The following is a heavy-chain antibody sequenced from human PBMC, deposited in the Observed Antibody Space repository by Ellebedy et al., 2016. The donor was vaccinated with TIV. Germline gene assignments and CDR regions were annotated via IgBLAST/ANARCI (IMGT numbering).Heavy chain of an antibody. CDR2: ISSSGTYI. J-gene: IGHJ4*02. Sequence: GESLKISXKASGFLFSDCSMNWIRQAPGKGLEWVASISSSGTYIYYADSLEGRFTIARDNVKDSVFLQMNDLRVDDSGVYYCARTTPYNIAVAGPDYWGQGTLVTATS. D-gene: IGHD6-19*01. CDR1: GFLFSDCS. CDR3: ARTTPYNIAVAGPDY. V-gene: IGHV3-21*01.